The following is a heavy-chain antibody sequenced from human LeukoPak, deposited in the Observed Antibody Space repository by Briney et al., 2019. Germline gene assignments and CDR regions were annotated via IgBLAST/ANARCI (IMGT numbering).Heavy chain of an antibody. CDR2: IYYSVST. Sequence: SETLSLTCTVSGGSISSSSYYWAWIRQPPGKGLEWIGRIYYSVSTYYNPSLKSRITISVDTSKNQCSLKLSSVTAADTAVYYCARHASSVRWFGEFRDYWGQGTLVTVSS. V-gene: IGHV4-39*01. J-gene: IGHJ4*02. D-gene: IGHD3-10*01. CDR3: ARHASSVRWFGEFRDY. CDR1: GGSISSSSYY.